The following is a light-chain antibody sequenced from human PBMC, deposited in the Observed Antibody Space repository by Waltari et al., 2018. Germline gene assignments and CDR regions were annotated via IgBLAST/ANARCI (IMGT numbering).Light chain of an antibody. CDR3: QQSYSTPLT. CDR1: QSISSY. V-gene: IGKV1-39*01. J-gene: IGKJ4*01. CDR2: AAS. Sequence: DIQMTQSPSSLPASVGDRFTITCRASQSISSYLNWYQQKPWKAPKLLIYAASSLQSGVPSRFRGSGSGPDFTLTISSLQPEDFATYYCQQSYSTPLTFGGGTKVEIK.